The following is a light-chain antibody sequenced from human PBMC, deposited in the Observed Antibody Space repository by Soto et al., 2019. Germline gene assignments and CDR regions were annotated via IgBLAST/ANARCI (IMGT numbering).Light chain of an antibody. J-gene: IGKJ2*01. Sequence: EIVLTQSPGTLSLSPGERATLSCRASQSVSSSYLAWYQQKPGQAPRLLIYGASSRATGIPDRFSGSGSGTDFTLTISRLEPEEFAVYYCQQYGSSPYTFGQGTKLEFK. CDR3: QQYGSSPYT. CDR1: QSVSSSY. V-gene: IGKV3-20*01. CDR2: GAS.